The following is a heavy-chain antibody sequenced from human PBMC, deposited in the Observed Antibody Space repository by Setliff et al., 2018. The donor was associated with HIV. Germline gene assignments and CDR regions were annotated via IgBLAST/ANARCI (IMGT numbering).Heavy chain of an antibody. V-gene: IGHV1-2*02. CDR2: INPNSGGT. D-gene: IGHD3-22*01. J-gene: IGHJ4*02. CDR1: GYTFTGYY. CDR3: ARAVGGSNYFDYSGYQDF. Sequence: ASVKVSCKASGYTFTGYYMHWVRQAPGQGLEWMGWINPNSGGTNYAQKFQGRVTMTRDTSISTAYMELSRLRSEDTAVYYCARAVGGSNYFDYSGYQDFWGQGTRVTVSS.